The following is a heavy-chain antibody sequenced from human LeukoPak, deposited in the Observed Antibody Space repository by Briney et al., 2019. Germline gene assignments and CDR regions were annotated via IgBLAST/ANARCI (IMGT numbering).Heavy chain of an antibody. D-gene: IGHD3-9*01. V-gene: IGHV1-8*01. CDR3: AMRSGYFDWLLYNY. CDR1: GYTFTSYD. CDR2: MNPNSGNT. Sequence: GASVKVSCKASGYTFTSYDINWVRQATGQGLEWMGWMNPNSGNTGYAQKFQGRVTMTRNTSISTAYMELSSLRSEDTAVYYCAMRSGYFDWLLYNYWGQGTLVTVSS. J-gene: IGHJ4*02.